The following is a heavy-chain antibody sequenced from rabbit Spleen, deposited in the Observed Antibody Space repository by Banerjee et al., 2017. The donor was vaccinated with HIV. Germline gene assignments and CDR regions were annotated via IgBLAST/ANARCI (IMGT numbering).Heavy chain of an antibody. J-gene: IGHJ2*01. CDR3: ARNYVNAFDP. Sequence: QQLVESGGGLVTPGESLTLTCEASGFSFSSGYDMCWVRQAPGKGLEWIACINTGSSGDTWYASWAKGRFTISKTSSTVTLQMTSLTAADTATYFCARNYVNAFDPWGPDTLVTVS. CDR1: GFSFSSGYD. V-gene: IGHV1S40*01. D-gene: IGHD1-1*01. CDR2: INTGSSGDT.